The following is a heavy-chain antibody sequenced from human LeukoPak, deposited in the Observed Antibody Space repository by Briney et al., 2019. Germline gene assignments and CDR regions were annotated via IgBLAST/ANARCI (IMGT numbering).Heavy chain of an antibody. Sequence: TGGSLRLSCAASGFTFSSYWMSWVRQAPGKGLEWVANIKQDGSEKSYVDSVKGRFTISRDNAKNSLYLQMNNLRVEDTAVYYCVGPDSQFDCWGQGTLVTVSS. V-gene: IGHV3-7*01. CDR2: IKQDGSEK. CDR1: GFTFSSYW. D-gene: IGHD3-10*01. J-gene: IGHJ4*02. CDR3: VGPDSQFDC.